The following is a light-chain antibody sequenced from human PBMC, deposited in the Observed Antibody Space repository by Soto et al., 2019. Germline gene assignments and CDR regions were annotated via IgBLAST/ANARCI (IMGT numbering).Light chain of an antibody. CDR3: QQRSDWPPWT. J-gene: IGKJ1*01. V-gene: IGKV3-11*01. CDR1: QSVSNY. Sequence: EIVLTQSPATLSLSPRERATLSCRASQSVSNYLAWYQQKPGQGPRLLIYDASNRATGIPARFSGSGSGTDFTLTISSLEPEDFAVYYCQQRSDWPPWTFGQGTKVEIK. CDR2: DAS.